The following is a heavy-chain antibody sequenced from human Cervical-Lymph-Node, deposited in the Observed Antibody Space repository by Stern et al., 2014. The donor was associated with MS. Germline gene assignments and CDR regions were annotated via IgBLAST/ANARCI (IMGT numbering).Heavy chain of an antibody. CDR1: GYTFTNYN. CDR2: MNPNSGNK. J-gene: IGHJ6*02. CDR3: ARVRFYGSGIYYALGDGMDV. V-gene: IGHV1-8*01. D-gene: IGHD3-10*01. Sequence: QVQLVQSGAEVKKPGASVKVSCKASGYTFTNYNIDWVRQATGQGLEWMGRMNPNSGNKGYAQRFQGRVTMTRDTSTSTAYMELSSLKAEDTAVYYCARVRFYGSGIYYALGDGMDVWGQGTTVTVSS.